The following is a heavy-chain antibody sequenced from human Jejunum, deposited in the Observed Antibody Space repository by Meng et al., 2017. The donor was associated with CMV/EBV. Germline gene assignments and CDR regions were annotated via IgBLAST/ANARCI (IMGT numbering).Heavy chain of an antibody. J-gene: IGHJ4*02. Sequence: EVQLLESGGDLVQPGGSLGFSCAASGFTFSSYAMSWVRQAPGKGLEWVSAISGSGGGTYYADSVKGRFTISRDNSKNTLYLQMNSLRAEDTAVYYCARFTMTTAGDYWGQGTLVTVFS. D-gene: IGHD1-1*01. CDR3: ARFTMTTAGDY. CDR2: ISGSGGGT. V-gene: IGHV3-23*01. CDR1: GFTFSSYA.